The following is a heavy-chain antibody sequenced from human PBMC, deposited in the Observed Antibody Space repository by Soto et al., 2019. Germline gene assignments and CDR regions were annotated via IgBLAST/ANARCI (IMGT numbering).Heavy chain of an antibody. Sequence: QVQLQESGPGLVKPSQTLSLTCTVSGGSISSGDYYWSWIRQPPGKGLEWIGYIYYSGSTYYNPSLKTRVTISVDTSKNQCSLKLSSVTAADTAVYDWARGGGGANWGSYRDDWGQGTLVTVSS. CDR2: IYYSGST. J-gene: IGHJ4*02. CDR3: ARGGGGANWGSYRDD. V-gene: IGHV4-30-4*01. CDR1: GGSISSGDYY. D-gene: IGHD3-16*02.